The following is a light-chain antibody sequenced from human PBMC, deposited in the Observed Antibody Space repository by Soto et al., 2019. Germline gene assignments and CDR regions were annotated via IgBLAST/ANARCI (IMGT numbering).Light chain of an antibody. Sequence: DVQMTQSPSSLSASVGDRVTITCRAGQGINIYLAWYQQKPGKVPMLMIDAASTLQTGVPSRFSGRGVRTDFTRTSSILQPEDVATYYFQNYDRAPLSFGGGTKMEVK. J-gene: IGKJ4*01. CDR1: QGINIY. CDR2: AAS. V-gene: IGKV1-27*01. CDR3: QNYDRAPLS.